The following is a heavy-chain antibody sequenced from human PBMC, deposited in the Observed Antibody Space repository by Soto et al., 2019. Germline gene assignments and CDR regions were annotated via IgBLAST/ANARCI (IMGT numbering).Heavy chain of an antibody. CDR3: AIVWGDGYHTGYFVY. CDR2: IYYSGST. D-gene: IGHD3-10*02. V-gene: IGHV4-31*03. CDR1: GGSISSGGYY. Sequence: SETLSLTCTVSGGSISSGGYYWSWIRQHPGKGLEWIGYIYYSGSTYYNPSLKSRITISVDTSKNQFSLKLSSVTAADTAVYYCAIVWGDGYHTGYFVYWGQGTLVTVSS. J-gene: IGHJ4*02.